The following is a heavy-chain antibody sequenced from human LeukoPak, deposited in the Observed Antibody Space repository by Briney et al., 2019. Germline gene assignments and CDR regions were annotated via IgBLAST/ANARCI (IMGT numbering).Heavy chain of an antibody. D-gene: IGHD6-13*01. CDR2: MNPNSGNT. CDR3: ARAFDSSSWTYYYYYYYMDV. Sequence: ASVKVSCKASGYTFTSYDINWVRQATGQGLEWMGWMNPNSGNTGYAQKFQGRVTMTRNTSISTAYMELSSLRSEDTAVYYCARAFDSSSWTYYYYYYYMDVWGKGTTVTISS. V-gene: IGHV1-8*01. CDR1: GYTFTSYD. J-gene: IGHJ6*03.